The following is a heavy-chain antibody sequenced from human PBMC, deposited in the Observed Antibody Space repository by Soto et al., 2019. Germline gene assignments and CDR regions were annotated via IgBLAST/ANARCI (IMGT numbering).Heavy chain of an antibody. Sequence: QVQLVQSGAEVKQPGASVKVSCKPSGYTFTNYFIQWLRQAPGQGLEWMGWINPHDGGTNYAQKFQGRLAVTSDTSISTAYMELPSLTSADTAVYYCARDPWDGGGVTLDYWGQGTLVTVSS. D-gene: IGHD1-26*01. CDR3: ARDPWDGGGVTLDY. J-gene: IGHJ4*02. V-gene: IGHV1-2*02. CDR2: INPHDGGT. CDR1: GYTFTNYF.